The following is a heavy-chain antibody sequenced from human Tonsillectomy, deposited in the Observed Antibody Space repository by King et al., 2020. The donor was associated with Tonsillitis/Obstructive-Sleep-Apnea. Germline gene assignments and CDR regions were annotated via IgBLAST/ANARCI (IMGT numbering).Heavy chain of an antibody. J-gene: IGHJ3*02. Sequence: VQLQQWGAGLLKPSETLSLTCAVYGGSFSGYYWSWIRQPPGKGLEWIGEINHSGGTNYNPSLKSRVTISVDTSKNQFSLKLSSVTAADTAVYYCARAYSSSWGDAFDIWGQGTMVTVSS. CDR1: GGSFSGYY. V-gene: IGHV4-34*01. CDR2: INHSGGT. D-gene: IGHD6-13*01. CDR3: ARAYSSSWGDAFDI.